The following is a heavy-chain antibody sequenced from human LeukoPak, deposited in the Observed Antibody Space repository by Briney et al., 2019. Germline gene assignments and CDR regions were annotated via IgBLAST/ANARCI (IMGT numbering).Heavy chain of an antibody. V-gene: IGHV1-46*01. CDR2: INPSGGST. CDR1: GYNFIAYY. J-gene: IGHJ4*02. Sequence: ASVKVSCKASGYNFIAYYMHWVRQAPGQGLEWMGIINPSGGSTSYAQKFQGRVTMTRDTSTSTVYMELSSLRSEDTAVYYCTRAYNWNPNPDYWGQGTLVTVSS. CDR3: TRAYNWNPNPDY. D-gene: IGHD1-20*01.